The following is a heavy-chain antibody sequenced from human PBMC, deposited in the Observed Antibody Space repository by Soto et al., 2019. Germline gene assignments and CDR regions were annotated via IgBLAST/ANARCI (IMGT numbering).Heavy chain of an antibody. D-gene: IGHD3-10*01. V-gene: IGHV4-59*01. CDR3: ARESYYGSGATVVAY. J-gene: IGHJ4*02. CDR1: GGSISGYY. Sequence: PSETLSLTCTVSGGSISGYYWSWIRQPPGKGLEWIGYIYYSGTTSYNPSLNSRVTMSVGTSKNQFSLKVNSVTAADTAVYYCARESYYGSGATVVAYWGQGTLVTVSS. CDR2: IYYSGTT.